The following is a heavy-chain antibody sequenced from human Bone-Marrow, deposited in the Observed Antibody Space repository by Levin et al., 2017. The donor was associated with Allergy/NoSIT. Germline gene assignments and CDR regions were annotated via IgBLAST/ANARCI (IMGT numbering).Heavy chain of an antibody. CDR1: GFFFSSYN. CDR2: IGYDGSYI. Sequence: PGGSLRLSCAASGFFFSSYNMHWVRQAPGRGLEWVALIGYDGSYIRYADSVKGRFTISRDNSNSTMYLQMASMRPEDTAVYSCARGRGYSIVSAFDIWGQGTVVTVSS. J-gene: IGHJ3*02. CDR3: ARGRGYSIVSAFDI. D-gene: IGHD5-18*01. V-gene: IGHV3-30*03.